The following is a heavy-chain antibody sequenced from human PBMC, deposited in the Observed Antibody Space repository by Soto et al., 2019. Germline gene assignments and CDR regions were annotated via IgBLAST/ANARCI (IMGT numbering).Heavy chain of an antibody. V-gene: IGHV1-3*04. J-gene: IGHJ4*03. CDR2: ISTGNGDT. CDR1: GYTFTNYP. CDR3: ASGHCSGDCYSDH. D-gene: IGHD2-15*01. Sequence: QVQLVQSGAEVKEPGASVKISSKTSGYTFTNYPMHWARQAPGQGLEYLGWISTGNGDTKCSQKFQGRISITWDSSATTSYIELSRLTSEDTALYYCASGHCSGDCYSDHWGQGTLVTVSS.